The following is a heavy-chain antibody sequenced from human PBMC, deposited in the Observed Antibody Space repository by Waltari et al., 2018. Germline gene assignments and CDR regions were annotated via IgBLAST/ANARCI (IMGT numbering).Heavy chain of an antibody. CDR3: VTLGGGSQGGSLFGLDV. J-gene: IGHJ6*02. D-gene: IGHD2-15*01. V-gene: IGHV3-21*06. CDR1: GSGFGGYT. CDR2: ISSGHSDK. Sequence: EVQLVESGGGMVRPGGSLRPSGAAWGSGFGGYTWKWVRQARGKGLEWVASISSGHSDKHYADSVRGRFTISRDNAKNSLYLQMNSLRAEDSAMYYCVTLGGGSQGGSLFGLDVWGQGVTVTVTS.